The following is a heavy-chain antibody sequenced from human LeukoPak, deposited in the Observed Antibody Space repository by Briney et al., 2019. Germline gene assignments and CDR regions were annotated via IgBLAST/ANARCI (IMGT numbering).Heavy chain of an antibody. CDR2: IIPIFGTA. V-gene: IGHV1-69*13. Sequence: SVKVSCKASGGTFSSYAISWVRQAPGQGPEWMGGIIPIFGTANYARKFQGRVTITADESTSTAYMELSSLRSEDTAVYYCAISRDGYNLVNYFDYWGQGTLVTVSS. CDR1: GGTFSSYA. J-gene: IGHJ4*02. D-gene: IGHD5-24*01. CDR3: AISRDGYNLVNYFDY.